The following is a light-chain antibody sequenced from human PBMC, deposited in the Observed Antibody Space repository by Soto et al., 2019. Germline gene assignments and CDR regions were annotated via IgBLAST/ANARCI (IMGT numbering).Light chain of an antibody. CDR1: QGVSSN. J-gene: IGKJ1*01. Sequence: EIVMTQSPATLSVSPGERATLSCRASQGVSSNLAWYQHKPGQAPRLLIYGASTRPTGIPARFSDSGSGTEFTLTISSLQSEDFAVYYCQKYNNWPWTFGQGTKVEIK. V-gene: IGKV3-15*01. CDR3: QKYNNWPWT. CDR2: GAS.